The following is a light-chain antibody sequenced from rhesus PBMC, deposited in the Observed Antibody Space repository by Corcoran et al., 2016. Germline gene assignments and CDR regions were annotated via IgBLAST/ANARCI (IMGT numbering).Light chain of an antibody. CDR3: LQHNIYPPT. V-gene: IGKV1-28*03. Sequence: DIQMTQSPSSLSASVGDTVTITCRASQGISSYLTWFQQKPGKAPKLRFYAASSLESGGPSRVSGSGSWTDFTLTLRSLQPEDFAAYYCLQHNIYPPTFGGGTKVEIK. CDR1: QGISSY. CDR2: AAS. J-gene: IGKJ4*01.